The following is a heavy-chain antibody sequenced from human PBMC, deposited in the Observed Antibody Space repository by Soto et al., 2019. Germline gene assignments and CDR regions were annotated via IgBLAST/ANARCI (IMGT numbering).Heavy chain of an antibody. D-gene: IGHD3-16*01. V-gene: IGHV1-18*01. J-gene: IGHJ4*02. CDR2: ISAYTGNT. CDR3: ARRWKTGEIDY. Sequence: QVQLVQSGGEVKKPGASVKVSCKASGYIFNSFGISWVRQAPGQGLEWMGWISAYTGNTKYAQNFEGRVTITTDTYKSTAYVELRSLRSDDTGVYYCARRWKTGEIDYWGQGTLVTVSS. CDR1: GYIFNSFG.